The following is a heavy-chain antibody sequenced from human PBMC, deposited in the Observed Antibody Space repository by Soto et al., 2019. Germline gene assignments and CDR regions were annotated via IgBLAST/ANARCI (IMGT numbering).Heavy chain of an antibody. CDR2: IYHSGST. J-gene: IGHJ4*02. V-gene: IGHV4-30-2*01. CDR1: GGSISSGGYS. CDR3: ARNGMVYYDSSGYYYSPYYFDY. D-gene: IGHD3-22*01. Sequence: SETLSLTCAVSGGSISSGGYSWSWIRQPPGKGLEWIGYIYHSGSTYYNPSLKSRVTISVDTSKNQFSLKLSSVTAADTAVYYCARNGMVYYDSSGYYYSPYYFDYWGQGTLVTVSS.